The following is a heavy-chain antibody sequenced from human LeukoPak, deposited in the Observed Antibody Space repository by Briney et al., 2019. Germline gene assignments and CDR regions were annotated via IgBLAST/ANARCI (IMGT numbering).Heavy chain of an antibody. V-gene: IGHV1-69*01. D-gene: IGHD2-15*01. Sequence: SVRVSCKASGGTFSSYAISWVRQAPGQGLEWMGGIIPFFGTANYAQKFQGRVTITADESTSTAYMEQSSLRSEDTAVYYCASPGPKNIVVVVAAQAYGMDVWGQGTTVTVSS. CDR1: GGTFSSYA. J-gene: IGHJ6*02. CDR3: ASPGPKNIVVVVAAQAYGMDV. CDR2: IIPFFGTA.